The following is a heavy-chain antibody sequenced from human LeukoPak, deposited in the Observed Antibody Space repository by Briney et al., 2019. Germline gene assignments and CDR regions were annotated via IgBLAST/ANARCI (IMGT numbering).Heavy chain of an antibody. CDR2: MNPNSGNT. CDR1: GYTFISYD. CDR3: ARDPKRIVGATNWFDP. Sequence: GASVKVSCKASGYTFISYDINWVRQATGQGLEWMGWMNPNSGNTGHAQKFQGRVTMTSKTSISTAYMELSGLRPEDTAVYYCARDPKRIVGATNWFDPWGQGTLVTVSS. D-gene: IGHD1-26*01. V-gene: IGHV1-8*01. J-gene: IGHJ5*02.